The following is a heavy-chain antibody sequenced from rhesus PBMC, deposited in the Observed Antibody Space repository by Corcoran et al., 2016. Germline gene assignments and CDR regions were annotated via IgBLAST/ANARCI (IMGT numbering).Heavy chain of an antibody. CDR2: IYGKSGST. CDR1: GGSISGGYV. D-gene: IGHD6S26*01. J-gene: IGHJ4*01. V-gene: IGHV4-76*01. Sequence: QVKLQESGPGLVKPSETLSLTCAVLGGSISGGYVWSWLRQPPGKGLDWIGYIYGKSGSTNYNPSLKNRVTISKETSNNQFSLKLSSVTAADTAVYYWASPYFDTSGWSVWGQGVLVTVSS. CDR3: ASPYFDTSGWSV.